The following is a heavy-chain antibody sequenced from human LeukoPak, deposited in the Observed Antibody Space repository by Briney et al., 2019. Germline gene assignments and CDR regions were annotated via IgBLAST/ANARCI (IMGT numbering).Heavy chain of an antibody. Sequence: GASVKVSCKASGGTFSSYAISWVRQAPGQGLEWMGRIIPILGIANYAQKFQGRVTITADKSTSTAYMELSSLRFEDTAVYYCARDLAGKGYYFDYWGQGTLVTVSS. CDR2: IIPILGIA. CDR3: ARDLAGKGYYFDY. V-gene: IGHV1-69*04. J-gene: IGHJ4*02. CDR1: GGTFSSYA.